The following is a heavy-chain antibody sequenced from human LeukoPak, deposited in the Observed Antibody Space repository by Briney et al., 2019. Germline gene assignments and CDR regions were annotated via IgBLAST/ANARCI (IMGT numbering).Heavy chain of an antibody. J-gene: IGHJ6*02. Sequence: GGSLRLSCAASGFTVSSNYMSWVRQAPGKGLEWVSVIYSGGSTYYADSVKGRFTIYRDNSKNTLYLQMNSLRAEDTAVYYCARDRGYSYGYVYYYYYGMDVWGQGTTVTVSS. V-gene: IGHV3-66*01. D-gene: IGHD5-18*01. CDR1: GFTVSSNY. CDR2: IYSGGST. CDR3: ARDRGYSYGYVYYYYYGMDV.